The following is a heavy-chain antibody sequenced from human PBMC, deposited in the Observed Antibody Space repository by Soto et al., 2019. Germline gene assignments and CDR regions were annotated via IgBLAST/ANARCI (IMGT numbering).Heavy chain of an antibody. CDR2: INHSGST. Sequence: SSETLSLTCAVYGGSFSGYYWSWIRQPPGKGLEWIGEINHSGSTNYNPSLKSRVTISVDASKNQFSLKLSSVTAADTAVYYCARGKAIAAAGTPFDYWGQGTLVTVSS. CDR3: ARGKAIAAAGTPFDY. D-gene: IGHD6-13*01. CDR1: GGSFSGYY. J-gene: IGHJ4*02. V-gene: IGHV4-34*01.